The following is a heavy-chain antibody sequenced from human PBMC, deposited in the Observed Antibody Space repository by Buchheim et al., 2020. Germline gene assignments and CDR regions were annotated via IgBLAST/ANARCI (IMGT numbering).Heavy chain of an antibody. CDR3: ARGIGYCSGGSCYRWFDP. CDR1: GFTFSSYS. V-gene: IGHV3-48*01. Sequence: EVQLVESGGGLVQPGGSLRLSCAASGFTFSSYSMNWVRQAPGKGLEWVSYISSSSSTIYYAYSVQGRFPISRDNAKTSLYLQMNSLRAEDTAVYYCARGIGYCSGGSCYRWFDPWGQGTL. D-gene: IGHD2-15*01. J-gene: IGHJ5*02. CDR2: ISSSSSTI.